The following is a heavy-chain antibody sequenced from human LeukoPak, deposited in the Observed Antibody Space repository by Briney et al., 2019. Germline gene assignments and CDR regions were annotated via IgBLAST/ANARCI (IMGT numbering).Heavy chain of an antibody. CDR2: IYHSGST. J-gene: IGHJ4*02. V-gene: IGHV4-38-2*02. CDR1: GGSISSYY. Sequence: SETLSLTCTVSGGSISSYYWGWIRQPPGKGLEWIGSIYHSGSTYYNPSLKSRVTISVDTSKNQFSLKLSSVTAADTAVYYCARGDFYGDYATHFDYWGQGTLVTVSS. CDR3: ARGDFYGDYATHFDY. D-gene: IGHD4-17*01.